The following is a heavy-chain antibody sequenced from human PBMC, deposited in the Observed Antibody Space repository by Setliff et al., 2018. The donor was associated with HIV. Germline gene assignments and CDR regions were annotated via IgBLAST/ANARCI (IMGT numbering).Heavy chain of an antibody. V-gene: IGHV3-23*01. CDR2: ITASGGST. CDR3: ARDSREVVVIAAGLLDY. Sequence: GGSLRLSCAASGFTVRIKYMSWVRQAPGKGLEWVSAITASGGSTYYADSVRGRFSISRDNSKNTLYVQMNSLRPEDTAVYYCARDSREVVVIAAGLLDYWGQGTLVTVSS. D-gene: IGHD2-15*01. J-gene: IGHJ4*02. CDR1: GFTVRIKY.